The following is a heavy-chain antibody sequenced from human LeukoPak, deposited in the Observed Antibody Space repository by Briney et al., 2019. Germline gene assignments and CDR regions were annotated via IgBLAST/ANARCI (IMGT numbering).Heavy chain of an antibody. V-gene: IGHV3-23*01. CDR1: GITFSSDA. Sequence: PGGSLRLSCAASGITFSSDAMSWVRQAPGKGLEWVSAINGGSTHYAGSVKGRFTISRDNSKNSLYLQMNSLRAEDTAIYYCARGPSSNNFLHLDYWGQGTLVTVSS. D-gene: IGHD2-2*01. CDR3: ARGPSSNNFLHLDY. CDR2: INGGST. J-gene: IGHJ4*02.